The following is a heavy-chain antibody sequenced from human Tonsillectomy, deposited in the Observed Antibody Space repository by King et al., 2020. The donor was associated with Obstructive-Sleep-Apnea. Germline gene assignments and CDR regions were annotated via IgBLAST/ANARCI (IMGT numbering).Heavy chain of an antibody. CDR2: IYHSGST. Sequence: QLQESGPGLVKPSETLSLTCTVSGYSISSNYYWGWIRQPPGKGLEWIGSIYHSGSTYYNPSLKSRVTISADTSKNQFSLRLRSVTAADTAVYYCARVPLRALGMTYWYFDLWGRGTLVTVSS. V-gene: IGHV4-38-2*02. CDR1: GYSISSNYY. J-gene: IGHJ2*01. CDR3: ARVPLRALGMTYWYFDL. D-gene: IGHD7-27*01.